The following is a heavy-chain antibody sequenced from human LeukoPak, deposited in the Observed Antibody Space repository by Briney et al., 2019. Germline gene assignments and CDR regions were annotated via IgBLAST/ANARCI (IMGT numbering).Heavy chain of an antibody. Sequence: GGSLRLSCAASGFTFSDYYMSWIRQAPGKGLEWVSYISSSGSTIYYADSVKGRFTISRDNAKNSLYLQMNSLRAEDTAVYYCARDRGDFWSGYYTNYFDYWGQETLVTVSS. CDR3: ARDRGDFWSGYYTNYFDY. V-gene: IGHV3-11*04. CDR2: ISSSGSTI. D-gene: IGHD3-3*01. CDR1: GFTFSDYY. J-gene: IGHJ4*02.